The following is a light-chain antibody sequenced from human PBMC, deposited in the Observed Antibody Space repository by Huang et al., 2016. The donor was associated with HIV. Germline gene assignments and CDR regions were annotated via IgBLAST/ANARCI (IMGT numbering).Light chain of an antibody. Sequence: VMTQSPVTLSVSPGDRASLSCRSSQIVSSHLAWYQQKPGQAPRLLIYAASTRATGVPARFSGSGAGTEFTLTISTLQSEDSAVYYCQQYNDFRSTFGPGTRVEIK. V-gene: IGKV3-15*01. CDR3: QQYNDFRST. J-gene: IGKJ3*01. CDR2: AAS. CDR1: QIVSSH.